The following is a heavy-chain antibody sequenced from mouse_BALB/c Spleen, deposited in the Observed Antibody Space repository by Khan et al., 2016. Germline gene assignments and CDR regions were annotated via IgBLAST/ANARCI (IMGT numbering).Heavy chain of an antibody. CDR3: ARHYYGSSYIYFDV. Sequence: EVKLLESGPGLVKPSQSLSLTCTVTGYSITSDYAWNWIRQFPGNKLEWMGYISYSGSTSYNPSLKSRISITRDTSKNQFFLQLNSVTTEDTATYYWARHYYGSSYIYFDVGGAGTTLTVSS. J-gene: IGHJ1*01. V-gene: IGHV3-2*02. CDR1: GYSITSDYA. CDR2: ISYSGST. D-gene: IGHD1-1*01.